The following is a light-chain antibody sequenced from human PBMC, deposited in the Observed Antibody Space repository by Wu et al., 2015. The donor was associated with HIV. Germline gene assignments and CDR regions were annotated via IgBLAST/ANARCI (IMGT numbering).Light chain of an antibody. J-gene: IGKJ1*01. CDR3: QQYNNWPQT. CDR2: VAS. Sequence: EIVLTQSPGTLSLSPGERATLSCRASQSLSKYQLAWYQQKPGQAPRLLIYVASSRATGVPDRFSGSGSGTDFTLTISRLEPEDFAVYYCQQYNNWPQTLGQGTKVEIK. CDR1: QSLSKYQ. V-gene: IGKV3-20*01.